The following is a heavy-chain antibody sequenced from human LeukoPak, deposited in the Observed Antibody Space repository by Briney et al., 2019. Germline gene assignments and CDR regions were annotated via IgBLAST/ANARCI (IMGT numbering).Heavy chain of an antibody. CDR2: INPSDGST. D-gene: IGHD1-1*01. CDR1: GYTFTSYY. V-gene: IGHV1-46*01. J-gene: IGHJ4*02. CDR3: ARATRGLERGGFIDY. Sequence: APVKVSCKASGYTFTSYYMYWVRQAPGQGLEWMGIINPSDGSTSYAQKFQGRVTMTRDTSTSTVYMELSSLRSEDTAVYFCARATRGLERGGFIDYWGQGILVTVSS.